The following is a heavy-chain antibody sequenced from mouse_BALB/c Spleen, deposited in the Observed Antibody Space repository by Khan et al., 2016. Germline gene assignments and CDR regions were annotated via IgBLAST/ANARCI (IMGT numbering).Heavy chain of an antibody. V-gene: IGHV9-2-1*01. CDR1: GYTFTDYS. CDR3: ARGGNYARYFDY. Sequence: QVQLVQSGPELKKPGETVKISCKASGYTFTDYSMQWVKQAPGKGLKWMGWINTATGEPTYADDFKGRFAFSLATSASTAYLQNNNLKNEDTATYLCARGGNYARYFDYLGQGTTLTVAS. CDR2: INTATGEP. D-gene: IGHD2-1*01. J-gene: IGHJ2*01.